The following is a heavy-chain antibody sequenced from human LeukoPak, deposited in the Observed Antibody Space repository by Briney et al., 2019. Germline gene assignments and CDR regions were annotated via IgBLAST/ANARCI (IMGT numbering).Heavy chain of an antibody. D-gene: IGHD5-12*01. CDR1: GFTFSSYA. CDR3: ARKAMSFSEWLLYFDY. Sequence: GRSLRLSCAASGFTFSSYAMHWVRQAPGKGLEWVAVISYDGSNKYYADSVKGRFTISRDNSKNTLYPQMNSLRAEDTAVYYCARKAMSFSEWLLYFDYWGQGTLVTVSS. J-gene: IGHJ4*02. V-gene: IGHV3-30-3*01. CDR2: ISYDGSNK.